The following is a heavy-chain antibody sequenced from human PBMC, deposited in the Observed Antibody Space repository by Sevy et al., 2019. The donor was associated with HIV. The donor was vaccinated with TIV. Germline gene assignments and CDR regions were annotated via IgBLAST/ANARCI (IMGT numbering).Heavy chain of an antibody. CDR2: ISSDGSNK. CDR1: GFTFSSYG. V-gene: IGHV3-30*18. Sequence: GGSLRLSCAASGFTFSSYGIHWVRQAPGKGLEWVAVISSDGSNKYYADSVKVRFTISTDNSKNTMYLQMNSLRAEDTAVYYCANAWGEQPLVARLYYGMDVWGQGTTVTVSS. D-gene: IGHD6-13*01. J-gene: IGHJ6*02. CDR3: ANAWGEQPLVARLYYGMDV.